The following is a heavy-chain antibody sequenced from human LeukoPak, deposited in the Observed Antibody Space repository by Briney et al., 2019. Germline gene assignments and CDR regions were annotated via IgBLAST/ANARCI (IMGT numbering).Heavy chain of an antibody. CDR3: ARELTYADY. Sequence: SQTLSLTCTVSGGSISSGDYYWSWIRQPPGKGLEWIGYSYYSGSTYYNPSLKSRVTMSVDTSKNQFSLKLSSVTAADTAVYYRARELTYADYWGQGTLVTVSS. D-gene: IGHD4/OR15-4a*01. V-gene: IGHV4-30-4*01. CDR1: GGSISSGDYY. CDR2: SYYSGST. J-gene: IGHJ4*02.